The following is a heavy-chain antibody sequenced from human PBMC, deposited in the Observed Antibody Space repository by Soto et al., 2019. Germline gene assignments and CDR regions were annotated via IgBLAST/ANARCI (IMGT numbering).Heavy chain of an antibody. Sequence: SDTLSLTCTVSGDSISSNSYYWGWIRQPPGKGLEWIGSIYYSGSTYYNPSLKSRVTISVDTSKNQFSLKLSSVTAADTAVYYCASPKIAFYNWFDPWGQGTLVTVS. CDR1: GDSISSNSYY. D-gene: IGHD3-3*02. J-gene: IGHJ5*02. CDR3: ASPKIAFYNWFDP. CDR2: IYYSGST. V-gene: IGHV4-39*01.